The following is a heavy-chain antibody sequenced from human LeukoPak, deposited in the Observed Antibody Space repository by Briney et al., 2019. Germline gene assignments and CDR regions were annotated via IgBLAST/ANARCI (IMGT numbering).Heavy chain of an antibody. J-gene: IGHJ4*02. V-gene: IGHV4-39*01. CDR2: IYYSGST. Sequence: SETLSLTCTVSGGSISSSSYYWGWIRQPPGKGLEWIGSIYYSGSTYYNPSLKSRVTISVDTSKNQFSLNLNSVTAADTAVFFCARQGREGSGWYYDYWGQGILVTVSS. D-gene: IGHD6-19*01. CDR1: GGSISSSSYY. CDR3: ARQGREGSGWYYDY.